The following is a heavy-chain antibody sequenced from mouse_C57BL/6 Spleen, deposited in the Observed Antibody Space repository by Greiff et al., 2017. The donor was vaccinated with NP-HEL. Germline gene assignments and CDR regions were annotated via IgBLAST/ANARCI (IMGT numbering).Heavy chain of an antibody. Sequence: VQLQQSGAELVMPGASVKLSCKASGYTFTSYWMHWVKQRPGQGLEWIGEIDPSDSYTNYNQKFKGKSTLTVDKSSSTAYMQLSSLTSEDSAVYYCARCGNYVDYWGQGTTLTVSS. CDR1: GYTFTSYW. V-gene: IGHV1-69*01. CDR2: IDPSDSYT. CDR3: ARCGNYVDY. D-gene: IGHD1-1*02. J-gene: IGHJ2*01.